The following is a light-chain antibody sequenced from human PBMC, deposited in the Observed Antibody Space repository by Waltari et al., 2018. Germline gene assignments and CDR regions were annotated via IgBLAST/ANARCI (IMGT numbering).Light chain of an antibody. CDR3: QHYVRLPAT. CDR2: GAS. V-gene: IGKV3-20*01. CDR1: QSVRGS. Sequence: LSLSPGERATLSCRASQSVRGSLAWYQQKAGQAPRLLIYGASSRATGIPDRFSGSGSGTDFSLTISRLEPEDFAVYYCQHYVRLPATFGQGTKVEI. J-gene: IGKJ1*01.